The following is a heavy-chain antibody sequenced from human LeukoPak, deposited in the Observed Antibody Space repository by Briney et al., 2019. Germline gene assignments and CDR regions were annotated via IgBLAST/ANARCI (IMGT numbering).Heavy chain of an antibody. J-gene: IGHJ4*02. V-gene: IGHV5-51*01. D-gene: IGHD2-2*01. Sequence: ASVKVSCKASGYTFTSYYIYWVRQAHGQGLEWMGIIYPGDSDTRYSPSFQGQVTISADKSISTAYLQWSSLKASDTAMYYCARRRGVVVPAAMDYWGQGTLVTVSS. CDR1: GYTFTSYY. CDR2: IYPGDSDT. CDR3: ARRRGVVVPAAMDY.